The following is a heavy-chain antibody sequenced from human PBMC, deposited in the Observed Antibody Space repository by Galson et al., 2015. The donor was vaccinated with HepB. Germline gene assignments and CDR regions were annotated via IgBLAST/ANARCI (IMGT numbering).Heavy chain of an antibody. CDR2: IGSDGTFK. J-gene: IGHJ4*02. V-gene: IGHV3-21*01. D-gene: IGHD2-21*01. CDR3: GHWGGSHYSNFAY. Sequence: SLRLSCAASGFTFSNSNFNWVRQAPGKGLEWVSSIGSDGTFKYYADSVRGRFSISRDNARNSLYLQMSSLRAEDTAVYYCGHWGGSHYSNFAYWGQGTLVTVSS. CDR1: GFTFSNSN.